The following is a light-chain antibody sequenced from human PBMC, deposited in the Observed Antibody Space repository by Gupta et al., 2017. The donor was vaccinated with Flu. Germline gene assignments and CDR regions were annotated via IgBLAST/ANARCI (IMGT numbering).Light chain of an antibody. CDR2: SNN. J-gene: IGLJ3*02. CDR1: SSNIGSNT. V-gene: IGLV1-44*01. CDR3: AAWDDSRSGGV. Sequence: QSVLTQPPSASGPPGQRVTISCSGSSSNIGSNTVNWYQQLPGTAPKLLIYSNNQRPSGVPDRFSGSKSGTSASLAISGLQAEDEADYYCAAWDDSRSGGVFGGGTKLTVL.